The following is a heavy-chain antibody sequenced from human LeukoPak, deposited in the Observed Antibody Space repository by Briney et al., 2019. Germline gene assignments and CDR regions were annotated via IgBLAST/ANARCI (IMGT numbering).Heavy chain of an antibody. D-gene: IGHD3-10*01. V-gene: IGHV4-59*01. CDR3: ARYGSGSPYYFDC. CDR1: GGSISSYS. Sequence: SETLSLTCTVSGGSISSYSWSWIRQPPGKGLEWIGYVHYSESTTYNPSLKSRVTISADPSKHQLSLSLSSVTAADTAVYYCARYGSGSPYYFDCWGQGSLVAVSS. CDR2: VHYSEST. J-gene: IGHJ4*02.